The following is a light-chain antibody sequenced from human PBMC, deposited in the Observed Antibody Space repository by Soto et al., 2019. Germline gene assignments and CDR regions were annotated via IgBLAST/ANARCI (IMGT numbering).Light chain of an antibody. CDR2: KSN. CDR3: AAWDDSLNGRV. J-gene: IGLJ3*02. Sequence: QPVLTQPPSASATPGQRVTISCSGSSSNIGSNTVNWYQQLPGTAPKLLIYKSNQRPSGVPDRFSGSKSGTSASLAISGLQSEGEADYYCAAWDDSLNGRVFGGGTKLTVL. V-gene: IGLV1-44*01. CDR1: SSNIGSNT.